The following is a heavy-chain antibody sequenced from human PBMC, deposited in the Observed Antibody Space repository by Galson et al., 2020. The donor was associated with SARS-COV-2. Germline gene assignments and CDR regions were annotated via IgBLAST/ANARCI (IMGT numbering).Heavy chain of an antibody. V-gene: IGHV3-30*04. Sequence: GGSLRLSCAASGFTFSIYAMHWVRQAPGKGLEWVAVISYDGSNKYYADSVKGRFTISRDNTKNTLYLQMNSLRAEDTAVYYCAREIERVAVAGTADGPNDSPDYWGQGTLVTVSS. CDR3: AREIERVAVAGTADGPNDSPDY. J-gene: IGHJ4*02. CDR2: ISYDGSNK. D-gene: IGHD6-19*01. CDR1: GFTFSIYA.